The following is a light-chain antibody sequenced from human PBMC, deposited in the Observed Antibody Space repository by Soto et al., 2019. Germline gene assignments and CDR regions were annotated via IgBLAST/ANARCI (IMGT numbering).Light chain of an antibody. V-gene: IGKV3-15*01. CDR3: LQYIYWPWT. CDR1: QSVSST. Sequence: EIVMTQSPATLSVSPGERATLSCRASQSVSSTLAWYQQKPGQAPRLLIYGASTRATGIPARFSGSGSGTEFTLTISSLQSEDFAVYYCLQYIYWPWTFGQGTKV. CDR2: GAS. J-gene: IGKJ1*01.